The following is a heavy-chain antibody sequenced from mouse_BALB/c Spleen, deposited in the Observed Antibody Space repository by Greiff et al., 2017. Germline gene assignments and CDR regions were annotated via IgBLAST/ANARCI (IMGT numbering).Heavy chain of an antibody. Sequence: EVQLVESGPSLVKPSQTLSLTCSVTGDSITSGYWNWIRKFPGNKLEYMGYISYSGSTYYNPSLKSRISITRDTSKNQYYLQLNSVTTEDTATYYCARSSGGGDAWFAYWGQGTLVTVSA. CDR3: ARSSGGGDAWFAY. V-gene: IGHV3-8*02. J-gene: IGHJ3*01. CDR1: GDSITSGY. CDR2: ISYSGST. D-gene: IGHD3-1*01.